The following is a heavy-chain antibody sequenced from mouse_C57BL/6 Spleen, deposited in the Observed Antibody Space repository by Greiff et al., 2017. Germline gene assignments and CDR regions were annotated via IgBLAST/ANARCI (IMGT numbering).Heavy chain of an antibody. CDR2: INYDGSST. D-gene: IGHD4-1*01. Sequence: EVKLMESEGGLVQPGSSMKLSCTASGFTFSDYYMAWVRQVPEKGLEWVANINYDGSSTYYLDSLKSRFIIARDNAKNILYLQMSSLKSEDTATYYCAREPGYAMDYWGQGTSVTVSS. CDR1: GFTFSDYY. CDR3: AREPGYAMDY. V-gene: IGHV5-16*01. J-gene: IGHJ4*01.